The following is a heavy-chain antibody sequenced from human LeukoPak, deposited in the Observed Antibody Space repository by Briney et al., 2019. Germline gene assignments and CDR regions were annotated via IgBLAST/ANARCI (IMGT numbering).Heavy chain of an antibody. J-gene: IGHJ4*02. D-gene: IGHD3-22*01. Sequence: ASVKVSCKASGGTFSSYAISWVRQAPGQGLEWMGGIIPIFGTANYAQKFQSRVTITTDESTRTAYMDLSSLRSEDTALYYCAREAYYDSSGYLASVFDYWGQGTLVTVSS. CDR2: IIPIFGTA. CDR3: AREAYYDSSGYLASVFDY. CDR1: GGTFSSYA. V-gene: IGHV1-69*05.